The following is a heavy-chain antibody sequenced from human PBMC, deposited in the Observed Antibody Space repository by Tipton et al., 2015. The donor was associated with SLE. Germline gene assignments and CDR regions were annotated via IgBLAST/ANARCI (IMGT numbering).Heavy chain of an antibody. V-gene: IGHV4-34*01. CDR3: ARGYYDSSGLYYYYYGMDV. J-gene: IGHJ6*02. D-gene: IGHD3-22*01. CDR2: INHSGSA. Sequence: TLSLTCVIYGESFSGYYWNWIRQPPGKGLEWVGEINHSGSANYNPSLKSRVSISVDTSKNQFSLGLSSVTAADTAVYYCARGYYDSSGLYYYYYGMDVWDQGP. CDR1: GESFSGYY.